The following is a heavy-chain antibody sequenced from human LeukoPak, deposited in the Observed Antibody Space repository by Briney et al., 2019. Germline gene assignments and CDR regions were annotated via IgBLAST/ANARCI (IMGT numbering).Heavy chain of an antibody. Sequence: SETLSLTCTVSGGPISSYYWSWIRQPPGKGREWIGYIYYSRSTYYNPSLKSRVTISVDTSKNQFSLKLSSVTAADTAVYYCARDRYGSGSYYRSAGWFDPWGQGTLVTVSS. CDR3: ARDRYGSGSYYRSAGWFDP. D-gene: IGHD3-10*01. CDR1: GGPISSYY. V-gene: IGHV4-59*01. CDR2: IYYSRST. J-gene: IGHJ5*02.